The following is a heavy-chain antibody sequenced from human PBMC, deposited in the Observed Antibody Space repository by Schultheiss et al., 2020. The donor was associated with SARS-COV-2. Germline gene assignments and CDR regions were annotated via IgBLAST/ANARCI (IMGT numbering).Heavy chain of an antibody. CDR1: GGSFSGYY. J-gene: IGHJ4*02. CDR3: ARDQHDYSNFLDY. V-gene: IGHV4-34*01. D-gene: IGHD4-11*01. Sequence: SETLSLTCAVYGGSFSGYYWSWIRQPPGKGLEWIGEINHSGSTNYNPSLKSRVTISVDTSKNQFSLKLSSVTAADTAVYYCARDQHDYSNFLDYWGQGTLVTVSS. CDR2: INHSGST.